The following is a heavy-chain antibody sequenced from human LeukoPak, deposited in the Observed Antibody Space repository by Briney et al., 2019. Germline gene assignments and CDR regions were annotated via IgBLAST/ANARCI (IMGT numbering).Heavy chain of an antibody. CDR3: ARCVGWSHYYYYYYMDV. V-gene: IGHV4-34*01. Sequence: SETLSLTCAVYGGSFSGYYWSWIRQPPGKWLEWIGEINHSGSTNYNPSLKSRVTISVDTSKNQFSLKLSSVTAADTAVYYCARCVGWSHYYYYYYMDVWGKGTTVTVSS. D-gene: IGHD2-15*01. CDR1: GGSFSGYY. J-gene: IGHJ6*03. CDR2: INHSGST.